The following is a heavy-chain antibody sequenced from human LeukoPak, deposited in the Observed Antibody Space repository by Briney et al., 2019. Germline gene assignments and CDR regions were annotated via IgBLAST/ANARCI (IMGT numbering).Heavy chain of an antibody. CDR2: IKFDESEK. V-gene: IGHV3-7*04. D-gene: IGHD1-1*01. CDR3: SRVTTNGYFEY. J-gene: IGHJ4*02. CDR1: GFTFSSFW. Sequence: GGSLRLSCAASGFTFSSFWMGWVRQAPGKGLERVASIKFDESEKHHVDSVEGRFTISRDNAKSSLYLQMNSLRAEDTAVYFCSRVTTNGYFEYWGQGTLVTVSS.